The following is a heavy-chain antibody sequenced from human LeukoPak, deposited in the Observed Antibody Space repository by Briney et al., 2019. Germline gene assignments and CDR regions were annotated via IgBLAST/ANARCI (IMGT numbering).Heavy chain of an antibody. V-gene: IGHV4-59*01. CDR2: IYYSGST. D-gene: IGHD6-19*01. CDR3: ARGRGSGWYVDY. CDR1: GGSFSGYY. Sequence: PSETLSLTCAVYGGSFSGYYWSWIRQPPGKGLEWIGYIYYSGSTNYNPSLKSRVTISVDTSKNQLSLKLSSVTAADTAVYYCARGRGSGWYVDYWGQGTLVTVSS. J-gene: IGHJ4*02.